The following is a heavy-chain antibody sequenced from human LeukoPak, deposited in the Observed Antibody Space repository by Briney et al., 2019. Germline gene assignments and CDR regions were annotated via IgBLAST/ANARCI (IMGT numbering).Heavy chain of an antibody. Sequence: GESLKISFKGFGYTFTTYWIAWVRQMPGKGLEWTGIIYPGDSDTRYRPSFQGQVTISADKSISTAYLRWSSLKASDTAMYYCARVSMGAFDLWGQGTMVTVSS. CDR3: ARVSMGAFDL. J-gene: IGHJ3*01. V-gene: IGHV5-51*01. CDR2: IYPGDSDT. CDR1: GYTFTTYW. D-gene: IGHD2/OR15-2a*01.